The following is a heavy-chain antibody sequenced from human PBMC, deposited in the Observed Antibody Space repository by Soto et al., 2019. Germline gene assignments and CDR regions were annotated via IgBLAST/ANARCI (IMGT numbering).Heavy chain of an antibody. CDR3: ARARYCSSTSCFDP. CDR2: IYYSGST. J-gene: IGHJ5*02. V-gene: IGHV4-59*01. CDR1: GGSISSYY. D-gene: IGHD2-2*01. Sequence: QVQLQESGPGLVKPSETLSLTCTVSGGSISSYYWSWIRQPPGKGLEWIGYIYYSGSTNYNPSLKSRVTISVDTSKNQFSLKLSSVTAADTAVYYCARARYCSSTSCFDPWGQGTLVTVSS.